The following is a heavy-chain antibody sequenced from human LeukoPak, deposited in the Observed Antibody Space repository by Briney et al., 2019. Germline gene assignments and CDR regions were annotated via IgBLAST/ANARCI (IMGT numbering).Heavy chain of an antibody. Sequence: GGSLRLSCAASGFTFSSYAMSWVRQAPGKGLEWVSAITGSGGSTYYADSVKGRFSISRDNSKNTLYVQMNSLRAEDTAVYYCATERNWVFDYWGQGTLVTVSS. D-gene: IGHD7-27*01. J-gene: IGHJ4*02. CDR1: GFTFSSYA. CDR3: ATERNWVFDY. CDR2: ITGSGGST. V-gene: IGHV3-23*01.